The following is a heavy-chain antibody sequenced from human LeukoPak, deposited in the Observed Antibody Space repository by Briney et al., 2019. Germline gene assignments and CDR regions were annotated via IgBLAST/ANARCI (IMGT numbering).Heavy chain of an antibody. V-gene: IGHV3-66*01. CDR1: GFTVSSNY. Sequence: GGSLRLSCAASGFTVSSNYMSWVRQAPGKWLEWVSVIYSGGSTYYADSVKGRFTISRDNSKNTLYLQMNSLRAEDTAVYYCARGAGLFIEHDYWGQGTLVTVSS. D-gene: IGHD3-22*01. J-gene: IGHJ4*02. CDR2: IYSGGST. CDR3: ARGAGLFIEHDY.